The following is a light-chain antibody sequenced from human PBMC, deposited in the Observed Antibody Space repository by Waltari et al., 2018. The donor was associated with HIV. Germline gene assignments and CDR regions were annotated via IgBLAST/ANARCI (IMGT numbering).Light chain of an antibody. CDR2: DAS. V-gene: IGKV3-11*01. J-gene: IGKJ2*01. CDR3: QQRSRWPPAYT. Sequence: EIVLTQSPATLYLSPGERATLSCRASQRVSIYLAWYQQKPGQPLRLLIYDASNRATAIPARFSGSRSGTDFTLTISSLEPEDFAVYYCQQRSRWPPAYTFGQGTKLEIK. CDR1: QRVSIY.